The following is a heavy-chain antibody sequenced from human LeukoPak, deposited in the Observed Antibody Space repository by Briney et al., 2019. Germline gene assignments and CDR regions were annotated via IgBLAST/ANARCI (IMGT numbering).Heavy chain of an antibody. CDR2: ISAYNGNT. V-gene: IGHV1-18*01. J-gene: IGHJ4*02. Sequence: ASVKVSCKASGYTFTSYGISWVRQAPGQGLEWMGWISAYNGNTNYAQKLQGRVTMTTDTSTSTAYMELRSLRSDDTAVYYCARAVGVGSSWSYFDYWGQGTLVTVSS. CDR1: GYTFTSYG. CDR3: ARAVGVGSSWSYFDY. D-gene: IGHD6-13*01.